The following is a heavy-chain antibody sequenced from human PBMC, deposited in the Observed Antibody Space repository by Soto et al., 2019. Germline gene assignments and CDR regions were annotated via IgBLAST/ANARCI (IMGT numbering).Heavy chain of an antibody. Sequence: QVQLVESGGGVVQPGRSLRLSCAASGFTFRSYGMHWVRQAPGKGLEWVAVISSDGSNKYYTDSVKGRFTISRDNPKNKLYLQMNSLRAEDTDVYYCAKAMADYYYYGMDVWGQGTTVTVSS. V-gene: IGHV3-30*18. J-gene: IGHJ6*02. CDR1: GFTFRSYG. D-gene: IGHD3-10*01. CDR2: ISSDGSNK. CDR3: AKAMADYYYYGMDV.